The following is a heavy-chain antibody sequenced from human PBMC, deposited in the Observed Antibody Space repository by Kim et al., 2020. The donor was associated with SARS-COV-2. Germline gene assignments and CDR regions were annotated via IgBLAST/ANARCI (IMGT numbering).Heavy chain of an antibody. J-gene: IGHJ6*02. Sequence: SETLSLTCAVYGGSFSGYYWSWIRQPPGKGLEWIGEINHSGSTNYNPSLKSRVTISVDTSKNQFSLKLSSVTAADTAVYYCASFIPPLRGRFTAPGYSSGLNYYYYGMDVWGQGTTVTVSS. V-gene: IGHV4-34*01. CDR3: ASFIPPLRGRFTAPGYSSGLNYYYYGMDV. D-gene: IGHD6-19*01. CDR2: INHSGST. CDR1: GGSFSGYY.